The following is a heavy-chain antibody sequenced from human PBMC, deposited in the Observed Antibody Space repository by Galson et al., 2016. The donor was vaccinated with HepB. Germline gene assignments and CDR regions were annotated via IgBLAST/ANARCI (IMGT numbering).Heavy chain of an antibody. V-gene: IGHV3-23*01. Sequence: SLRLSCAASGFTFSNYPMSWVRQAPGKGLEWVSALSVSGGYTPYADSVKGRFLISRDNSKNTLYLQMTSLRAEDTAIYYCAKAFWGGYSPRGGYYFDSLGQGTLVTVSS. CDR1: GFTFSNYP. CDR2: LSVSGGYT. D-gene: IGHD3-3*01. CDR3: AKAFWGGYSPRGGYYFDS. J-gene: IGHJ4*02.